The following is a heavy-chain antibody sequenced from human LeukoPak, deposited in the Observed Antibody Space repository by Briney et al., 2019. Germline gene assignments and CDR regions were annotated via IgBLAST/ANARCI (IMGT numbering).Heavy chain of an antibody. CDR1: GFTFTNHA. Sequence: GASVKVSCKASGFTFTNHALQWVRQAPGQRLEWMGWINAGNGNTKYSQQFQGRVTMTEDTSTDTAYMELSSLRSEDTAVYYCATSAPSWGYCSGGSCFWGYFDYWGQGTLVTVSS. V-gene: IGHV1-3*01. CDR3: ATSAPSWGYCSGGSCFWGYFDY. CDR2: INAGNGNT. J-gene: IGHJ4*02. D-gene: IGHD2-15*01.